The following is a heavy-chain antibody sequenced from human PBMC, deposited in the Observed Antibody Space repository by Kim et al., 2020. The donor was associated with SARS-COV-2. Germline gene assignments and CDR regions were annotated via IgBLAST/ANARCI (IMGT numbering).Heavy chain of an antibody. D-gene: IGHD6-19*01. V-gene: IGHV3-30*01. Sequence: SVKGRFTISRDNSKNTLYLQMNSLRAEDTAVYYCARIRQWLVKEGDAFDIWGQGTMVTVSS. J-gene: IGHJ3*02. CDR3: ARIRQWLVKEGDAFDI.